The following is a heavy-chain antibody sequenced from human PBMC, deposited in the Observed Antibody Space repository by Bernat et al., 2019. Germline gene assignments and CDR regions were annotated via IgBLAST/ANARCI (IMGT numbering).Heavy chain of an antibody. V-gene: IGHV2-5*02. CDR3: THRRAGQLPDY. Sequence: QITLKESGPTLVEPTQTLTLTCTFSGFSLSATGVGVGWIRQPPGKALEWLALIYWDDDKRYSPSLKSRLTITKDTSKNQVVFTMTKMDPVDTATYYCTHRRAGQLPDYWGQGTLVTVSS. J-gene: IGHJ4*02. CDR1: GFSLSATGVG. D-gene: IGHD6-6*01. CDR2: IYWDDDK.